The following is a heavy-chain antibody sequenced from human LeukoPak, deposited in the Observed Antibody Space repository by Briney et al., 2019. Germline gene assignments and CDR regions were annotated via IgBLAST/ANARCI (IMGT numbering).Heavy chain of an antibody. CDR1: GFTFSSYE. CDR3: ARDLTTVRGLMYYYYGMDV. V-gene: IGHV3-48*03. Sequence: GGSLRLSCAASGFTFSSYEMNWVRQAPGKGLEWVSYISSSGSTIYYADSVKGRFTISRDNAKTSLYLQMNSLRDEDTAVYYCARDLTTVRGLMYYYYGMDVWGQGTTVTVSS. J-gene: IGHJ6*02. D-gene: IGHD3-10*01. CDR2: ISSSGSTI.